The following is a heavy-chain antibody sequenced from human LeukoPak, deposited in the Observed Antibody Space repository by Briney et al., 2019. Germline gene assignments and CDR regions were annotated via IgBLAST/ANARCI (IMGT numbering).Heavy chain of an antibody. J-gene: IGHJ4*02. D-gene: IGHD3-22*01. CDR2: IKQDGSAK. Sequence: GGSLRLSCAASGFTFSIFWMSWVRQAPGKGLEWVANIKQDGSAKYYVDSVKGRFTISRDNARNSLYLEMNNLRAEDTAIYYCATSYDSSGDNWGQGTLVTVSS. CDR3: ATSYDSSGDN. CDR1: GFTFSIFW. V-gene: IGHV3-7*01.